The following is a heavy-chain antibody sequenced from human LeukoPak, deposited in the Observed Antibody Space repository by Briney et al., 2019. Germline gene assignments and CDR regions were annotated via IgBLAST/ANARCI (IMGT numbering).Heavy chain of an antibody. Sequence: GASVKVSCKASGDTFIPYTFSWVRQAPGQGLEWMGWISAYNGNTNYAQKLQGRVTMTRNTSISTAYMELSSLRSEDTAVYYCARGGGIAPSRGGLATNYWGQGTLVTVSS. D-gene: IGHD6-13*01. J-gene: IGHJ4*02. V-gene: IGHV1-18*04. CDR3: ARGGGIAPSRGGLATNY. CDR1: GDTFIPYT. CDR2: ISAYNGNT.